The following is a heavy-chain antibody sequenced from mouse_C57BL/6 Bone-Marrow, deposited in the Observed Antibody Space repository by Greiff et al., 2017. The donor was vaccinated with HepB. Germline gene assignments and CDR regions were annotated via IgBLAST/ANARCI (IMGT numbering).Heavy chain of an antibody. J-gene: IGHJ2*01. CDR1: GYTFTSYW. CDR2: IDPSDSYT. V-gene: IGHV1-50*01. CDR3: ARSIYYDYDPYFDY. Sequence: QVQLQHPGAELVKPGASVKLSCKASGYTFTSYWMQWVKQRPGQGLEWIGEIDPSDSYTNYNQKFKGKATLTVDTSSSTAYMQLSSLTSEDSAVYYCARSIYYDYDPYFDYWGQGTTLTVSS. D-gene: IGHD2-4*01.